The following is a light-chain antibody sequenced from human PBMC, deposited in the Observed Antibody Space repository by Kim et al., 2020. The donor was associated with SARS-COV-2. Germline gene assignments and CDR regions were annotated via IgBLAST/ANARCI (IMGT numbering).Light chain of an antibody. CDR3: SSYKTSKTCV. CDR1: SSDVGGYNY. V-gene: IGLV2-14*03. Sequence: QSALTQPASASGSPGQSITISCTGISSDVGGYNYVSWHQQYPGKAPKLIIYDVSQRPSGVSGRSSASKSGTPASLTISGLQAEDEADYYCSSYKTSKTCVFGGGTQLTVL. CDR2: DVS. J-gene: IGLJ3*02.